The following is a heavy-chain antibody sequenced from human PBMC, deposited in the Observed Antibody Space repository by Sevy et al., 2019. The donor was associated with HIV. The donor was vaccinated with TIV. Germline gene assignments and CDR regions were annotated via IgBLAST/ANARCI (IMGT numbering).Heavy chain of an antibody. Sequence: GGSLRLSCAASGFTFSSHAMSWVRQAPGKGLEWVSAISGSGGSTYYADSVKGRFTISRDNSKNTLYLQMNSLRAEDTAVYYCAKYIPNSSSWYLNAFDIWGQGTMVTVSS. CDR3: AKYIPNSSSWYLNAFDI. CDR1: GFTFSSHA. CDR2: ISGSGGST. D-gene: IGHD6-13*01. V-gene: IGHV3-23*01. J-gene: IGHJ3*02.